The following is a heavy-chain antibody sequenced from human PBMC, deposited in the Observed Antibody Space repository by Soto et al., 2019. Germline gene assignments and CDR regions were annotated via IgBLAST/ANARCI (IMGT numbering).Heavy chain of an antibody. CDR1: GGSFSGYY. Sequence: SETLSLTCAVYGGSFSGYYWSWIRQPPGKGLEWIGEINHSGSTNYNPSLKSRVTISVDTSKNQFSLKLSSVTAADTAVYYCARLTVPYYYYYYGMDVWGQGTTVTVSS. CDR3: ARLTVPYYYYYYGMDV. D-gene: IGHD6-6*01. CDR2: INHSGST. J-gene: IGHJ6*02. V-gene: IGHV4-34*01.